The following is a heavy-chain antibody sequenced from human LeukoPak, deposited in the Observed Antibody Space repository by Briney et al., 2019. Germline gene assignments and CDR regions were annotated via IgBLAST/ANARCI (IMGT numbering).Heavy chain of an antibody. CDR3: ARKEGGQLVNTRRWLDP. CDR1: GGSFSDYY. J-gene: IGHJ5*02. CDR2: INHSGST. V-gene: IGHV4-34*01. D-gene: IGHD6-13*01. Sequence: SETLSLTCAVSGGSFSDYYWSWIRQSPIKGLEWIGEINHSGSTHYNPSLKSRVTISVDTSKNQFSLRLTSVTAADTAVYYCARKEGGQLVNTRRWLDPWGQGTLVTVSS.